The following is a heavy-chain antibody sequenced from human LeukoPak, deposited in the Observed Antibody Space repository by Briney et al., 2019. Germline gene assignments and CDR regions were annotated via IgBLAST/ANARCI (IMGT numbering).Heavy chain of an antibody. Sequence: ASVKVSCKASGYTFTSYYMHWVRQAPGQGLEWMGIINPSGGSTSYAQKFQGRVTMTRDTSTSTVYMELSSLRSEDTAVYYCARGRIGRFLEWLPQKALDYWGQGTLVTVSS. CDR1: GYTFTSYY. J-gene: IGHJ4*02. V-gene: IGHV1-46*01. CDR2: INPSGGST. D-gene: IGHD3-3*01. CDR3: ARGRIGRFLEWLPQKALDY.